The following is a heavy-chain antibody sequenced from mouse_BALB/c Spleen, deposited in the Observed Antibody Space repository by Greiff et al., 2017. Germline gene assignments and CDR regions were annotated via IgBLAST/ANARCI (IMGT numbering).Heavy chain of an antibody. CDR2: IDPSDSYT. D-gene: IGHD2-1*01. Sequence: QVQLQQPGAELVKPGASVKLSCKASGYTFTSYWMHWVKQRPGQGLEWIGEIDPSDSYTNYNQKFKGKATLTVDKSSSTAYMQLSSLTSEDSAVYYCATWYPFAYWGQGTLVTVSA. CDR1: GYTFTSYW. V-gene: IGHV1-69*02. J-gene: IGHJ3*01. CDR3: ATWYPFAY.